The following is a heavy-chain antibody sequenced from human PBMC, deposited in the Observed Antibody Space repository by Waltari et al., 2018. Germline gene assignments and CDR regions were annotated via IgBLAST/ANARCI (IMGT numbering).Heavy chain of an antibody. D-gene: IGHD2-21*01. V-gene: IGHV1-8*02. Sequence: QVQLVQSGAEVLRPGASVEVSWQASGYTFINYEIHWGRQAAGQGLEWMGWVNPNSGATAYAQKFQGRITMTWDTSISTAYMEMSNLRSDDTAVLYCARGRDVFANFDYNWFDPWGQGTLVTVSS. CDR3: ARGRDVFANFDYNWFDP. CDR2: VNPNSGAT. CDR1: GYTFINYE. J-gene: IGHJ5*02.